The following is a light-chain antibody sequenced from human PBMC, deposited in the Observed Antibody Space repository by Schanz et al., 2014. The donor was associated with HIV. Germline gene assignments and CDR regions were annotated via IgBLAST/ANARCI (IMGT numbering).Light chain of an antibody. CDR3: LQRSSWPIT. CDR2: DAS. J-gene: IGKJ5*01. Sequence: ENVLTQSPVTLSLSLGERATLSCRASQSISTCLAWYLQKPGQPPRLLIYDASIRATGVPARFSGSGSGTDFTLTISSLEPEDFAVYYCLQRSSWPITFGPGTRLEIK. CDR1: QSISTC. V-gene: IGKV3-11*01.